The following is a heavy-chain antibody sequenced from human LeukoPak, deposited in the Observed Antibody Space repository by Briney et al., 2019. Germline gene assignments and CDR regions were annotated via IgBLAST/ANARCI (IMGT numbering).Heavy chain of an antibody. Sequence: SETLSLTCAVSGHSISSADWWGWIRQSPGKGLEWIGYVHDSGDTHYSPSLKSRVTMSIDKSKNQFSLKLTSVTDVDTAVYHCAKKRNGISYFDSWGQGTLVTVSS. CDR2: VHDSGDT. CDR3: AKKRNGISYFDS. CDR1: GHSISSADW. V-gene: IGHV4-28*01. J-gene: IGHJ4*02. D-gene: IGHD1-1*01.